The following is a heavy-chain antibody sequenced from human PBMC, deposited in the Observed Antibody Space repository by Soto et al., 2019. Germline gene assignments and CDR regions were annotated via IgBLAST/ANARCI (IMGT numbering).Heavy chain of an antibody. Sequence: GGSLRLSCAASGFTFSSYSMNWVRQAPGKGLEWVSYISSSSSTIYYADSVKGRFTISRDNAKNSLYLQMNSLRAEDTAVYYCAREGYCSSTSCYVPFSANWFAPRGQGTLVTVSS. V-gene: IGHV3-48*01. CDR3: AREGYCSSTSCYVPFSANWFAP. CDR2: ISSSSSTI. CDR1: GFTFSSYS. D-gene: IGHD2-2*01. J-gene: IGHJ5*02.